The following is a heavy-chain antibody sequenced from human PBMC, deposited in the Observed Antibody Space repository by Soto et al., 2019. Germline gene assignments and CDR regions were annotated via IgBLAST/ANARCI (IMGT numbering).Heavy chain of an antibody. CDR2: IDPSDSYT. J-gene: IGHJ4*02. CDR1: GYSFTNYW. D-gene: IGHD4-4*01. V-gene: IGHV5-10-1*03. CDR3: ARHDTITTPLDY. Sequence: EVQLVQSGAEVKKPGESLRISCKGSGYSFTNYWISWVRQMPGKGLEWMGRIDPSDSYTNYSPTFQGHVTISADKYISTAYLQWSSLKASDTAMYYCARHDTITTPLDYWGQGTLVTVSS.